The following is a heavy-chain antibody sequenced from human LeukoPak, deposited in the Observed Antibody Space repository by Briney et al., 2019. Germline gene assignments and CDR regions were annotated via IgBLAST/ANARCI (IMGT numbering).Heavy chain of an antibody. CDR1: VGTFSSYA. J-gene: IGHJ4*02. CDR2: IIPIFGTA. CDR3: ARASSESSGWYL. D-gene: IGHD6-19*01. V-gene: IGHV1-69*01. Sequence: ASVKVSCKASVGTFSSYAISWVRQAPGQGLEWMGGIIPIFGTANYAQKFQGRVTITAGESTSTAYMELSSLRSEDTAVYYCARASSESSGWYLWGQGTLVTVSS.